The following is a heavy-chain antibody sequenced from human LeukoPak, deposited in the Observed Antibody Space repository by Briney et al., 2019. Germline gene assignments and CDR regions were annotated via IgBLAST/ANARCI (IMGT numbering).Heavy chain of an antibody. CDR2: IYTSGST. V-gene: IGHV4-61*02. D-gene: IGHD3-10*01. CDR1: GGSISSGSYY. CDR3: ARGRGPNWFDP. J-gene: IGHJ5*02. Sequence: SETLSLTCTASGGSISSGSYYWSWIRQPAGKGLEWIGRIYTSGSTNYNPSLKSRVTISVDTSKNQFSLKLSSVTAADTAVYYCARGRGPNWFDPWGQGTLVTVSS.